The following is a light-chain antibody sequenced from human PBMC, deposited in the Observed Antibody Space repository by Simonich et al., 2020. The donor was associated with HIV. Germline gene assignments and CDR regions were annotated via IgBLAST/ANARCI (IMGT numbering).Light chain of an antibody. CDR2: WAS. Sequence: DIVMTQSPDSLAVSLGERATINCKSSQRVLYSSDNKNYLDWYQLKPGQPPKLIIYWASTRQAGVPERFSGTGSGTDFTLTISSLQAEDVAVYYCQQYYSSPYTFGQGTKLEIK. J-gene: IGKJ2*01. CDR1: QRVLYSSDNKNY. V-gene: IGKV4-1*01. CDR3: QQYYSSPYT.